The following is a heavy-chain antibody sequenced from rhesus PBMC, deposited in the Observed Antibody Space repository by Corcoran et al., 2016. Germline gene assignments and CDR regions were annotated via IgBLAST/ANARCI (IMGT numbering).Heavy chain of an antibody. V-gene: IGHV4-173*01. CDR1: GGSISSDY. CDR2: ISRSGGST. CDR3: ASNTVGTVWGSSYFHY. J-gene: IGHJ4*01. D-gene: IGHD5-24*01. Sequence: QLQLQESGPGLVKPSETLSLTCAVSGGSISSDYWTWIRHPPGKGLEWIGRISRSGGSTDYNPSLKSRVTSSTDTSKNQFSLMLSSVTAADTAVYYCASNTVGTVWGSSYFHYWGQGVLVTVSS.